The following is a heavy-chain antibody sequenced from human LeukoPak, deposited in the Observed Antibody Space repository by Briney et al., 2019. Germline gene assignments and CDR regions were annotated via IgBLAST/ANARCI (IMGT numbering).Heavy chain of an antibody. V-gene: IGHV1-8*01. D-gene: IGHD6-6*01. CDR3: ARGNPHQDSSSEYVY. CDR1: GYTFTSYD. CDR2: MNPNSGNT. Sequence: GASVTVSCKASGYTFTSYDINWVRQATGQGLEWMGWMNPNSGNTGYAQKFQGRVTMTRNTSISTAYMELSSLRSEDTALYYCARGNPHQDSSSEYVYRGQGTLVTVSS. J-gene: IGHJ4*02.